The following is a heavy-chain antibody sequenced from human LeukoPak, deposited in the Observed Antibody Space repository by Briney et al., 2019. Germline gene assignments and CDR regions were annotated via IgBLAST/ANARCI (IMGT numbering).Heavy chain of an antibody. D-gene: IGHD6-13*01. J-gene: IGHJ4*02. Sequence: PGGSVRLSCAGSGLTFSSYTMNWVRQAPGKGLEWVSSITSSSSYIYYADSVKGRFTISRHNAKNSLYLQMDSLRAEDTAVYYCARVTWLSAAGTEGNFDYWGQGTLVTVSS. CDR2: ITSSSSYI. CDR1: GLTFSSYT. V-gene: IGHV3-21*01. CDR3: ARVTWLSAAGTEGNFDY.